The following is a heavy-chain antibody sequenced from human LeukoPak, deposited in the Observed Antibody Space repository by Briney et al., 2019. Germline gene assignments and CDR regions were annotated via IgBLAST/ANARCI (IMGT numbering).Heavy chain of an antibody. CDR1: GGSFRGYS. CDR2: INHSGST. Sequence: SETLSLTCAAYGGSFRGYSWGWIGQPPGKGLEWMGEINHSGSTNYNPSLKSRVTISVDTSKNQFSLKLNSVTAADTAVYYCAREYRSGSSNWFDPWGQGTLVTVSS. J-gene: IGHJ5*02. V-gene: IGHV4-34*01. D-gene: IGHD3-10*01. CDR3: AREYRSGSSNWFDP.